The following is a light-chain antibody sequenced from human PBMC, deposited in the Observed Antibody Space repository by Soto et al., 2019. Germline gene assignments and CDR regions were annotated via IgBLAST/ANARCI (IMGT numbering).Light chain of an antibody. V-gene: IGKV1-17*01. CDR1: EAIRND. Sequence: DMQMTQCASSLSASVRDRVSITFRASEAIRNDLGWYHQKPGKAPKGLIYDVSNLQSGVPSRFSGSGSGTEFTLTITSLKTEDFATYYRLQQNSYTLTFCGGTKVDIK. J-gene: IGKJ4*01. CDR2: DVS. CDR3: LQQNSYTLT.